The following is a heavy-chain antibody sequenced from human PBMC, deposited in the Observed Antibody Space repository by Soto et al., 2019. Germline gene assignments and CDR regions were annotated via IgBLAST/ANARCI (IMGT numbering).Heavy chain of an antibody. D-gene: IGHD3-22*01. V-gene: IGHV3-73*02. CDR1: GFTFSGSA. Sequence: EVQLVESGGGLVQPGGSLKLSCAASGFTFSGSAMHWVRQASGKGLEWVGRIRSKANSYATAYAASVKGRFTISRDDSKNTAYLQMNSLKTEDTAVYYCARGDDNSGYYYAFDSWGQGTPVTVSS. CDR3: ARGDDNSGYYYAFDS. J-gene: IGHJ4*02. CDR2: IRSKANSYAT.